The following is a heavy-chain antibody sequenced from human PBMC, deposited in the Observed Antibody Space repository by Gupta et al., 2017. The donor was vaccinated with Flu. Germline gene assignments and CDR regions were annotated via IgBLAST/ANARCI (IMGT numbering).Heavy chain of an antibody. CDR2: INEIGTT. Sequence: SFSGYYGTWIRQPPAKGLEWIGEINEIGTTNYNPSLRSRLIISVDTSKNQVSLTLLSVTAADTAMYYCARKGPDLSIATNNWGQGTLVTVSS. V-gene: IGHV4-34*01. CDR3: ARKGPDLSIATNN. J-gene: IGHJ4*02. CDR1: SFSGYY. D-gene: IGHD6-6*01.